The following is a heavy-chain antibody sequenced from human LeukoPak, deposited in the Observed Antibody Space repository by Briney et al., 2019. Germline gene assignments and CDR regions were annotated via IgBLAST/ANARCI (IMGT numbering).Heavy chain of an antibody. CDR1: GFTFSSYS. CDR3: ARDRSDSYFDY. V-gene: IGHV3-21*04. D-gene: IGHD3-16*02. J-gene: IGHJ4*02. Sequence: GGSLRLSCAASGFTFSSYSMNWVRQAPGKGLEWVSSISSSSSYTYYADSVKGRFTISRDNAKNSLYLQMNSLRSDDTAVYYCARDRSDSYFDYWGQGTLVTVSS. CDR2: ISSSSSYT.